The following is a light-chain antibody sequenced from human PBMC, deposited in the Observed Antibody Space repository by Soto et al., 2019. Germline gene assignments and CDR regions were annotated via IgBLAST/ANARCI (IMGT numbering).Light chain of an antibody. V-gene: IGKV3-20*01. J-gene: IGKJ3*01. CDR1: QSVSSN. Sequence: EIVMTQSPATLSVSPGERATLSCRASQSVSSNLAWYQQKPGQAPRLLIYGASTRATGIPDRFSGSESGTDFTLTISRLEPEDFAVYYCQQYGSSGVTFGPGTKVDIK. CDR3: QQYGSSGVT. CDR2: GAS.